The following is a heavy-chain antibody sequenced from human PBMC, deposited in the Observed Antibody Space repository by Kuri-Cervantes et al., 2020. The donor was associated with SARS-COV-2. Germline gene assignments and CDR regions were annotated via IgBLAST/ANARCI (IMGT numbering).Heavy chain of an antibody. Sequence: GSLRPSCTVSGFAISASHYWGWIRQTPGQGLEWIGSIYHSGTTYYNPSLRSRVTISVDTSKNQFSLKLSSVTAADTAVYYCARLSIFGVVTFDYWGQGNLVTVSS. CDR3: ARLSIFGVVTFDY. J-gene: IGHJ4*02. V-gene: IGHV4-38-2*02. D-gene: IGHD3-3*01. CDR1: GFAISASHY. CDR2: IYHSGTT.